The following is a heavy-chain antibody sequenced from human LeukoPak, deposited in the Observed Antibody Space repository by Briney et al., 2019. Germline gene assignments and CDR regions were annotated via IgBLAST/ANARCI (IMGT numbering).Heavy chain of an antibody. V-gene: IGHV4-31*11. J-gene: IGHJ5*02. D-gene: IGHD6-19*01. Sequence: MASETLSLTCAVSGGSISSGGYSWSWIRQHPGRGLEWIGYIYYSGSTYYNSALKSRVIISVDTSKNQFSLKMRSVSAADTAVYYCVRETPVASGWFDPWGQGTLVTVSS. CDR3: VRETPVASGWFDP. CDR1: GGSISSGGYS. CDR2: IYYSGST.